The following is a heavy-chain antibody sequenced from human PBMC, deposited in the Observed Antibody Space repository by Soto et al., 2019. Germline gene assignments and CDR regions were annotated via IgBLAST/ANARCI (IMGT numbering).Heavy chain of an antibody. J-gene: IGHJ4*02. Sequence: LSLTCSVSGGSISSGYYYWSWIRQPPGKGLEWIGNIYYSGNTYYNPSLKSRLIISVDTSKNQFSLKLSSVTAADTAVYYCARKYYYDSSGYSLDYWGQG. CDR2: IYYSGNT. V-gene: IGHV4-30-4*01. D-gene: IGHD3-22*01. CDR3: ARKYYYDSSGYSLDY. CDR1: GGSISSGYYY.